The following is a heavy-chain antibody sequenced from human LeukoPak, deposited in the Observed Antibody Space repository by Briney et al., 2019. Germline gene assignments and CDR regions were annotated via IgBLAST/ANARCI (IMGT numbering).Heavy chain of an antibody. CDR2: INHSGST. Sequence: PSETLSLTCAVYGGSFSGYYWSWIRQPPGKGLEWIGEINHSGSTNYNPSLKSRVTISVDTSKNQFSLKLSSVTAADTAVYYCARVGAVAPGWFDPWGQGTLVTVSS. D-gene: IGHD6-19*01. CDR1: GGSFSGYY. J-gene: IGHJ5*02. CDR3: ARVGAVAPGWFDP. V-gene: IGHV4-34*01.